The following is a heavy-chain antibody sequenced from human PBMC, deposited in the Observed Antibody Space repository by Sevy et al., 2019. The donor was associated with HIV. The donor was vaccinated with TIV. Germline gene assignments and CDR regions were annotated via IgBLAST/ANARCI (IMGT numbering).Heavy chain of an antibody. Sequence: GGSLRLSCAASGFTFSSYWMSWVRQAPGKGLEWVANIKQDGSEKYYVDSVKGRFTISRDNAKNSLYLQMNSLRAEDTAVYYCARVGYDFWKGYYFDYWGQGTLVTVSS. CDR2: IKQDGSEK. J-gene: IGHJ4*02. V-gene: IGHV3-7*03. D-gene: IGHD3-3*01. CDR3: ARVGYDFWKGYYFDY. CDR1: GFTFSSYW.